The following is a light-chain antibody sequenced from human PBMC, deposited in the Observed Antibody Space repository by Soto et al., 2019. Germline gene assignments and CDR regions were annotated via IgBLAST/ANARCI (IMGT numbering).Light chain of an antibody. Sequence: AIQMTQSPSSLSASVGDRVTITCRASQGIRNDLGWYQQRPGKAPNLLIYAASSLPSGVPSRFSGSGSGTDFTLTISSLQPEDFATYYCLQDYNYPLTFGQGTKVEIK. J-gene: IGKJ1*01. CDR3: LQDYNYPLT. CDR2: AAS. V-gene: IGKV1-6*01. CDR1: QGIRND.